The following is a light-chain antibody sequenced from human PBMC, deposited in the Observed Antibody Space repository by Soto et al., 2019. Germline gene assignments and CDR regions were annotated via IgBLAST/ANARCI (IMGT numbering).Light chain of an antibody. CDR1: QTIRSH. J-gene: IGKJ1*01. CDR2: ATS. V-gene: IGKV1-39*01. Sequence: DIQMTQFPLSLSASVGDRVTITCRASQTIRSHLNWYQQKPGEAPKIVIYATSTLQSGVPSRFNGSVSGTDFTLTISSLRPEDFATYYCQQYNNWPRTFGQGTKVDIK. CDR3: QQYNNWPRT.